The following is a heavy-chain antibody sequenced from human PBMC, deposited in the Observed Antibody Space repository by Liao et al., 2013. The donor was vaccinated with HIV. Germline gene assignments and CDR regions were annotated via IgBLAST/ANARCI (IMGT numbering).Heavy chain of an antibody. Sequence: QVYLQESGPGLVKPSETLSLTCTVSGGSINSYYWSWLRQSAGKGLEWIGRIHPTGNTNYNPSLERRVTISVDSSTNRFSLMLISVTAADTAVYYCARGTDFDYWGPGIQVTVSS. CDR3: ARGTDFDY. CDR2: IHPTGNT. CDR1: GGSINSYY. V-gene: IGHV4-4*07. J-gene: IGHJ4*02.